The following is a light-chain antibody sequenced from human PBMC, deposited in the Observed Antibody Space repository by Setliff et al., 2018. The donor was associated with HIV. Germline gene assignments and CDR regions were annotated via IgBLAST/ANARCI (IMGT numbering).Light chain of an antibody. CDR2: DVN. Sequence: QSVLTQPASVSGSPGQSITISCTGTSSDVRAYNYVSWYQQHPGKAPKLMIYDVNKRPSGVSHRFSGPKSGNTASLTISGLQPEDEADYSCSSYSSSNTYVVFGGGTK. V-gene: IGLV2-14*01. CDR3: SSYSSSNTYVV. CDR1: SSDVRAYNY. J-gene: IGLJ2*01.